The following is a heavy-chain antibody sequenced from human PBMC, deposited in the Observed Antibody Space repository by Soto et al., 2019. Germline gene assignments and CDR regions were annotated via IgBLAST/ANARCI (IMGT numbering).Heavy chain of an antibody. Sequence: GGSLRLSCAASGFTFSSYGMHWVRQAPGKGLEWVAIISYDGSNKYYADSVKGRFTISRDNSKNTLYLQMNSLRAEDTAVYYALAVDAFDIWGQGTMVTVSS. CDR3: LAVDAFDI. CDR2: ISYDGSNK. CDR1: GFTFSSYG. V-gene: IGHV3-30*03. D-gene: IGHD1-1*01. J-gene: IGHJ3*02.